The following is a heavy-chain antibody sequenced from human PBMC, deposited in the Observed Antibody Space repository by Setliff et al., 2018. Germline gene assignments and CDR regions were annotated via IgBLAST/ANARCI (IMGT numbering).Heavy chain of an antibody. V-gene: IGHV3-7*03. CDR3: ERVANPGSNSCYRPLDV. CDR2: RLN. D-gene: IGHD3-16*02. J-gene: IGHJ3*01. Sequence: ETLSLSCAGSGFTFSSYWMHWVRQAPGKGLEWVSRLNYYVDSVKGRFTVSRDNANKSLFLQMNSLRAEDTAVYYCERVANPGSNSCYRPLDVWGQGTMVTVSS. CDR1: GFTFSSYW.